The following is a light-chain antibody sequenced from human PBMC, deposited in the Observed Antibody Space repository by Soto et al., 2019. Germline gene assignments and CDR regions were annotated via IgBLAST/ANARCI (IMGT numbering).Light chain of an antibody. CDR2: DAS. Sequence: EIVLTQSPATLSLSPGERATLSCRASQSVSSYLAWYQQKPGQAPRLLIYDASNRATGIPARFSGSGSGTDFTLTISSLEPEDCAVYYCQQRSNSPPLTFGGGTKVEIK. CDR1: QSVSSY. V-gene: IGKV3-11*01. J-gene: IGKJ4*01. CDR3: QQRSNSPPLT.